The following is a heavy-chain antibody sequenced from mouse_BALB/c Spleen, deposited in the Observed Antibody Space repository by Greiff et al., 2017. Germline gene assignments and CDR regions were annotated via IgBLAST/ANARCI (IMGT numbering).Heavy chain of an antibody. Sequence: EVMLVESGGGLVKPGGSLKLSCAASGFTFSSYTMSWVRQTPEKRLEWVATISSGGSYTYYPDSVKGRFTISRDNAKNTLYLQMSSLKSEDTAMYYCTRANYDYDGPLDYWGQGTTLTVSS. J-gene: IGHJ2*01. CDR2: ISSGGSYT. V-gene: IGHV5-6-4*01. CDR1: GFTFSSYT. D-gene: IGHD2-4*01. CDR3: TRANYDYDGPLDY.